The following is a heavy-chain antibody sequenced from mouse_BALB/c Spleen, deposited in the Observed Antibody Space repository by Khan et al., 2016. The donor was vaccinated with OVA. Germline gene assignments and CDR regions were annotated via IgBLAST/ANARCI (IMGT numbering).Heavy chain of an antibody. J-gene: IGHJ4*01. Sequence: QVQLKESGPGLVAPSQSLSITCTVSGFSLSRYNVHWIRQPPGKGLEWLGMIWSGGSTDYNSALKSRLSISKVNSKSQVFLNMNSLQTDDTAMYYCARAYGTSLGYYAMDYWGQGTSVTVSS. CDR3: ARAYGTSLGYYAMDY. D-gene: IGHD1-1*01. V-gene: IGHV2-6-4*01. CDR1: GFSLSRYN. CDR2: IWSGGST.